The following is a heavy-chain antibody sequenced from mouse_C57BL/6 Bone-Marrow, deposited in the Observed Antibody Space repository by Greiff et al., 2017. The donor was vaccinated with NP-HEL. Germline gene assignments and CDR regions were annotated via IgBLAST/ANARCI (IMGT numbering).Heavy chain of an antibody. CDR2: IDPSDSYT. CDR3: ACDYWYFDV. V-gene: IGHV1-50*01. CDR1: GYTFTSYW. Sequence: QVQLQQPGAELVKPGASVKLSCKASGYTFTSYWMQWVKQRPGQGLEWIGEIDPSDSYTNYNQKFKGKATLTVDTSSSTAYMQLSSLTSEDSAVYYCACDYWYFDVWGTGTTVTVSS. J-gene: IGHJ1*03.